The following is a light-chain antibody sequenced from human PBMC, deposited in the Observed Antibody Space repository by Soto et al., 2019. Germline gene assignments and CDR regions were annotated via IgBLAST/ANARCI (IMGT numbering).Light chain of an antibody. CDR3: QQRSDWPLT. CDR1: QNVSRY. CDR2: DAS. V-gene: IGKV3-11*01. Sequence: EIVLTQSPATLSLSPGERVTLSCRASQNVSRYLAWYQQKPGQAPRLLIYDASNRATGIPVRFSGGGSGTDFTLTINSLEPEDFAIYYCQQRSDWPLTFGGGTKMEIK. J-gene: IGKJ4*01.